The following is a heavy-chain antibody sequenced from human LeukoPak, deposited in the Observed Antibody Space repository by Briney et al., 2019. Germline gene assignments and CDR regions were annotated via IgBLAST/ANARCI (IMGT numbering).Heavy chain of an antibody. Sequence: SEALSLTCTVSGGSISSYYWSWIRQPPGKGLEWIGYIYYSGSTNYNPSLKSRVTISVDTSKNQFSLKLSSVTAADTAVYYCARGADIIPVPFDYWGQGTLVTVSS. CDR3: ARGADIIPVPFDY. CDR2: IYYSGST. D-gene: IGHD3-9*01. J-gene: IGHJ4*02. CDR1: GGSISSYY. V-gene: IGHV4-59*01.